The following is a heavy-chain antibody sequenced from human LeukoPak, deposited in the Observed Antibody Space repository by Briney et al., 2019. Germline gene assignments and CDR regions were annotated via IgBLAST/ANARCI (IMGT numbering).Heavy chain of an antibody. CDR2: ISAYNGNT. Sequence: ASVKVSCKASGYTFTGYGISWVRQAPGQGLEWMGWISAYNGNTNYAPQLQGRVPMTRGTSTSTAYMELRRLRSDDTAVYYCARGAYTPDYYDSSGSFDYWGQGTLVTVSS. V-gene: IGHV1-18*01. J-gene: IGHJ4*02. D-gene: IGHD3-22*01. CDR1: GYTFTGYG. CDR3: ARGAYTPDYYDSSGSFDY.